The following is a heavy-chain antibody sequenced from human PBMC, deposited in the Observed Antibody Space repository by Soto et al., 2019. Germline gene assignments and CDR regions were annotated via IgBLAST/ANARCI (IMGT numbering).Heavy chain of an antibody. V-gene: IGHV3-30*18. D-gene: IGHD4-4*01. J-gene: IGHJ4*02. CDR3: AKEGWYSNFGFFDY. CDR1: GFTFSSYG. Sequence: GGSLRLSCSASGFTFSSYGMHWVRQAPGKGLEWVAVISYDGSNKYYAGSVKGRFTISRDNSKNTLYLQMNSLRAEDTAVYYCAKEGWYSNFGFFDYWGQGTLVTVSS. CDR2: ISYDGSNK.